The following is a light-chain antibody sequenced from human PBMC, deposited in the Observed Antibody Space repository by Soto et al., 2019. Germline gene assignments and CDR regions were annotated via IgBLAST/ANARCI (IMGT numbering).Light chain of an antibody. CDR2: WAS. CDR1: QSVLDSPNKKHY. J-gene: IGKJ1*01. Sequence: DIVMTQSPDSLAVSLGERATIHCKSSQSVLDSPNKKHYLAWYQQKRGQPPRLLIYWASTRESGVPDRFSGSGSGTDFTLTISSLQDEDVAIYYCQHFLSLPLTLGQGTKVEIK. V-gene: IGKV4-1*01. CDR3: QHFLSLPLT.